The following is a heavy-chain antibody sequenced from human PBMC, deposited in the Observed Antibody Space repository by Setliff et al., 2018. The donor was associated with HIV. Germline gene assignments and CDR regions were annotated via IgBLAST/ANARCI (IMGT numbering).Heavy chain of an antibody. CDR2: IYYTGST. CDR1: GGSISNDY. D-gene: IGHD1-1*01. V-gene: IGHV4-59*01. CDR3: AREDGSNSHDTFEI. J-gene: IGHJ3*02. Sequence: SETLSLTCTVSGGSISNDYWHWIRQSPGRGLEWIGYIYYTGSTNYNPSLKSRVAMSVDSFNHQFSLKLTSVTPADTAIYYCAREDGSNSHDTFEIWGQGILVTVSS.